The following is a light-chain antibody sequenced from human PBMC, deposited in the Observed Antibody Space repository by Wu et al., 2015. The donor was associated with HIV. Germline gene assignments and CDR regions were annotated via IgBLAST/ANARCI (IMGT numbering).Light chain of an antibody. CDR2: KAS. CDR1: QSISNW. J-gene: IGKJ1*01. V-gene: IGKV1-5*03. CDR3: RHWRA. Sequence: DIQMTQSPFTLSASVGDRVTITCRASQSISNWLAWYQQKPGRAPKVLIYKASSLASGVPSRFSGSGSGTKFTLTITSLQPDDFATYYCRHWRAFGQGTKVEIK.